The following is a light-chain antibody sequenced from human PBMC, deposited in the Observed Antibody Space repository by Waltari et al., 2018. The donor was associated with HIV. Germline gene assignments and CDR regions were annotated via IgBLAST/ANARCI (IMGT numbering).Light chain of an antibody. CDR3: QEYNSWPPRYT. Sequence: ELVMTQSPATLSVSPGERGIVSCRARQTIGINLAWYQQKPGQGPRLLIYGASTRATGIPGRFNGTGSGTDFTLTISSLQSEDFAFYYCQEYNSWPPRYTSGQGTKVEMK. CDR1: QTIGIN. J-gene: IGKJ2*01. CDR2: GAS. V-gene: IGKV3-15*01.